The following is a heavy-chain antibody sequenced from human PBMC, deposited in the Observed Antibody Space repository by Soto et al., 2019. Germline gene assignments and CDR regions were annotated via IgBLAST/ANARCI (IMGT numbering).Heavy chain of an antibody. V-gene: IGHV1-69*13. D-gene: IGHD2-2*01. CDR2: IIPIFGTA. CDR3: ARVRYAKTYYYSGMDV. CDR1: GGTFSRYA. Sequence: ASVKVSCKASGGTFSRYAISWVRQAPGQGLEWMGGIIPIFGTANYAQKFQGRVTITADESTSTAYMELSSLRSEDTAVYYCARVRYAKTYYYSGMDVWGQGTTVTGSS. J-gene: IGHJ6*02.